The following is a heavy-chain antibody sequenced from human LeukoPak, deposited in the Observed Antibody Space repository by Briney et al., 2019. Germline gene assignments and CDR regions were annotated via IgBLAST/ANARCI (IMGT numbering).Heavy chain of an antibody. CDR2: IYYSGST. D-gene: IGHD4-23*01. V-gene: IGHV4-59*08. J-gene: IGHJ4*02. Sequence: SETLSLTCTVSGGTISSYYWSWIRQPPGKGLEWIGYIYYSGSTNYNPSLKSRVTMSVDTSKNQFSLKLSSVTAADTAVYYCARHTPGGCDYWSQRSLVTVSS. CDR3: ARHTPGGCDY. CDR1: GGTISSYY.